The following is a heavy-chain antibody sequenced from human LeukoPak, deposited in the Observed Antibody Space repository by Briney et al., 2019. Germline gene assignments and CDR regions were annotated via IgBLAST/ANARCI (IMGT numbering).Heavy chain of an antibody. J-gene: IGHJ6*03. V-gene: IGHV3-21*01. D-gene: IGHD3/OR15-3a*01. CDR3: AGAILDPFYFYYYMDV. Sequence: GGSLRLSCAASGFTFSSYAMNWVRQAPGKGLEWISFITSTSSKIYYADSVKGRFTISRDNAMNSLYLQMNSLRVEDTAVYYCAGAILDPFYFYYYMDVWGKGTTVTVSS. CDR1: GFTFSSYA. CDR2: ITSTSSKI.